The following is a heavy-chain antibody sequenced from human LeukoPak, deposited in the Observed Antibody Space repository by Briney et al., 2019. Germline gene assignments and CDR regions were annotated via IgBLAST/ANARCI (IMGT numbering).Heavy chain of an antibody. D-gene: IGHD2-15*01. Sequence: ASVKVSCKVSGYTLTELSMHWVRQAPGKGLEWMGGFDPEDGETIYAQKFQGRVTMTEDTSTDTAYMELSSPRSEDTAVYYCATGPRYCSGGSCYHYYFDYWGQGTLVTVSS. J-gene: IGHJ4*02. V-gene: IGHV1-24*01. CDR2: FDPEDGET. CDR3: ATGPRYCSGGSCYHYYFDY. CDR1: GYTLTELS.